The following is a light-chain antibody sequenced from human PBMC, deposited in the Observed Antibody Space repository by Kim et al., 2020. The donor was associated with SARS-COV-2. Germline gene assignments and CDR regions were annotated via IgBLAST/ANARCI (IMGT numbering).Light chain of an antibody. CDR3: QQDNSYPWT. J-gene: IGKJ1*01. Sequence: DIQMTQSPSTLSASVGDRVTITCRASQSISSWLAWYQQKPGKTPNLLIYKASSLETRVPSRFSGSGSGTEFTLTISSLQPDDFATYYCQQDNSYPWTFGHGTKVDIK. V-gene: IGKV1-5*03. CDR1: QSISSW. CDR2: KAS.